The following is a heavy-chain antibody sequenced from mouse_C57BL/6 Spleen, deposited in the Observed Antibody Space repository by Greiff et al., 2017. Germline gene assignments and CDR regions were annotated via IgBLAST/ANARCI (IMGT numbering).Heavy chain of an antibody. V-gene: IGHV1-69*01. CDR1: GYTFTSYW. D-gene: IGHD2-5*01. Sequence: VQLQQPGAELVMPGASVKLSCKASGYTFTSYWMHWVKQRPGQGLEWIGEIDPSDSYTNYNQKFKGKSTLTVDKSSSTAYMQRSSLTSEDAAVYYCSRKDYSNYFFAYWGQGTLVTVSA. CDR3: SRKDYSNYFFAY. J-gene: IGHJ3*01. CDR2: IDPSDSYT.